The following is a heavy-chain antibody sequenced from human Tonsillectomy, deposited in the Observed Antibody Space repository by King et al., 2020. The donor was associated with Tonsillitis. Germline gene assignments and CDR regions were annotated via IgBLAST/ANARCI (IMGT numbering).Heavy chain of an antibody. V-gene: IGHV4-59*01. D-gene: IGHD6-19*01. CDR1: GGSISSYY. CDR2: IYYSGST. CDR3: VRSRGLAVAGTPIPGY. Sequence: QLQESGPGLVKPSETLSLTCTVSGGSISSYYWSWIRQPPGKGLEWIGYIYYSGSTNYNPSLKSRVTISVDTPKNQFSLKLSSVTAVGTAVYYCVRSRGLAVAGTPIPGYWGQGTLVTVSS. J-gene: IGHJ4*02.